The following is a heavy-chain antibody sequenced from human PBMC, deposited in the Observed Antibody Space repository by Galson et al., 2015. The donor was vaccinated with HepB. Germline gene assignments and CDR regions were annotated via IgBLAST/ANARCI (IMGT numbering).Heavy chain of an antibody. J-gene: IGHJ6*02. D-gene: IGHD2-2*02. Sequence: SLRLSCAASGFTFSSYGMHWVRQAPGKGLEWVAVISYDGSNKYYADSVKGRFTISRDNSKNTLYLQMNSLRAEDTAVYYCAKDRWIVVVPAAIHYYYGMDVWGQGTTVTVSS. CDR1: GFTFSSYG. V-gene: IGHV3-30*18. CDR3: AKDRWIVVVPAAIHYYYGMDV. CDR2: ISYDGSNK.